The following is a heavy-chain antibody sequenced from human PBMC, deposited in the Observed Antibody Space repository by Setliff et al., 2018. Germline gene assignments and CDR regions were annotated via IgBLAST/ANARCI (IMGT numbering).Heavy chain of an antibody. CDR3: ARAPAHDYADYMFMTTMGYYFDY. J-gene: IGHJ4*02. CDR2: ISGNGTTI. Sequence: GGSLRLSCAASGFTFSDYYMSWIRQAPGRGLEWVSYISGNGTTIYYADSVKGRFTISRDNAKNSLYLQMNSLRAEDTAVYYCARAPAHDYADYMFMTTMGYYFDYWGQGTLVTVSS. D-gene: IGHD4-17*01. CDR1: GFTFSDYY. V-gene: IGHV3-11*04.